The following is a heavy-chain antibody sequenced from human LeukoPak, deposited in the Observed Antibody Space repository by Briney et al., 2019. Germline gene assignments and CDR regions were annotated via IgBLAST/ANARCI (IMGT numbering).Heavy chain of an antibody. CDR3: ARDGSIAAAGTHSIDY. Sequence: GGSLRLSCAASGFTFSSYEMNWVRQAPGKGLEWVSYISSSGSTIYYADSVKGRFTISRDNAKNSLYLQMNSLRAEDTAVYYCARDGSIAAAGTHSIDYWGQGTLVTVSS. CDR1: GFTFSSYE. CDR2: ISSSGSTI. V-gene: IGHV3-48*03. D-gene: IGHD6-13*01. J-gene: IGHJ4*02.